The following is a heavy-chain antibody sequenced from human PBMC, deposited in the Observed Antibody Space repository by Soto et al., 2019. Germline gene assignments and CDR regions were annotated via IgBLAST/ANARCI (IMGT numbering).Heavy chain of an antibody. CDR2: VYHTGST. Sequence: QVQLQESGPGLVKPSETLSLTCTVSGGSFKRGSYSWSWIRQPPGKGLEWIGYVYHTGSTSYNPSLKSRVSISMDTSKDQFSLNLDSVTAADTAVYFCARDFAYFDSWGQGTLVTVSS. J-gene: IGHJ4*02. CDR3: ARDFAYFDS. D-gene: IGHD3-3*01. V-gene: IGHV4-61*01. CDR1: GGSFKRGSYS.